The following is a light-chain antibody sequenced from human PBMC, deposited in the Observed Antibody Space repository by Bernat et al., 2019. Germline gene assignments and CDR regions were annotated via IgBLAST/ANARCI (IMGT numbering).Light chain of an antibody. CDR2: RDD. CDR3: QACDSSVGV. J-gene: IGLJ2*01. Sequence: SFELTQPPSVSVSPGQTATITCSGDKLGTKFTCWYQQKPGQSPVVVIYRDDKRPSGIPERFSGSHSGNTATLTISGAQAMDEANYYCQACDSSVGVFGGGTKLTVL. CDR1: KLGTKF. V-gene: IGLV3-1*01.